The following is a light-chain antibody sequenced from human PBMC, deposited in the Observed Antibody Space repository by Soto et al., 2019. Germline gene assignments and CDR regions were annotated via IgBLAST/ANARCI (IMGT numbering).Light chain of an antibody. J-gene: IGLJ2*01. CDR1: SSDVGDYYY. CDR3: SSYAGGRVV. CDR2: EVT. V-gene: IGLV2-8*01. Sequence: QSALTQPPSASGSPGQSVTISCTGTSSDVGDYYYVSWYQHHPGKAPKLMIYEVTKRPSGVPDRFSGSKSGNTASLTVSGLQAEDEADYYCSSYAGGRVVSGGGTKLTVL.